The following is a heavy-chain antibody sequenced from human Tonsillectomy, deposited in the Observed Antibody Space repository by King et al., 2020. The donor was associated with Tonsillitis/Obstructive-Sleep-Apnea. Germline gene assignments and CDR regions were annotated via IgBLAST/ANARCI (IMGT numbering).Heavy chain of an antibody. CDR2: IYYSGST. Sequence: VQLQESGPGLVKPSETLSLTCTVSGGSISSYYWSWIRQPPGKGLEWIGYIYYSGSTIYNPSLKSRVTISVDTSKNQFSLKLGSVTAADTAVYYCARVGYDNWFDPWGQGTLVTVSS. D-gene: IGHD1-1*01. V-gene: IGHV4-59*01. CDR3: ARVGYDNWFDP. J-gene: IGHJ5*02. CDR1: GGSISSYY.